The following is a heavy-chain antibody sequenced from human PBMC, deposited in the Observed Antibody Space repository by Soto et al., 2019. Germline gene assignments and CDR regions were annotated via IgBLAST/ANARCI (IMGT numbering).Heavy chain of an antibody. CDR3: ASHPYDFWSGYFDY. V-gene: IGHV4-34*01. Sequence: SETLSLTCAVYGGSFSGYYWSWIRQPPGKGLEWIGEINHSGSTNYNPSLKSRVTISVDTSKNQFSLKLSSVTAADTAVYYCASHPYDFWSGYFDYWGRGTLVTVSS. CDR1: GGSFSGYY. D-gene: IGHD3-3*01. CDR2: INHSGST. J-gene: IGHJ4*02.